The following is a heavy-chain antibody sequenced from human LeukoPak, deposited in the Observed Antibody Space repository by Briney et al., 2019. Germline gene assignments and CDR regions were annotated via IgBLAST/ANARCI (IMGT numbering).Heavy chain of an antibody. J-gene: IGHJ4*02. V-gene: IGHV4-4*09. D-gene: IGHD3-22*01. Sequence: SETLSVTCTDSGGSIRSYYWSLIRQPPGKRLEWIGYIYTSGSTNYNPSLKSRVTISVDTSKNQFPLKLSSVTAADTAVYYCARQGGSGYVVDYWGQGTLVTVSS. CDR2: IYTSGST. CDR1: GGSIRSYY. CDR3: ARQGGSGYVVDY.